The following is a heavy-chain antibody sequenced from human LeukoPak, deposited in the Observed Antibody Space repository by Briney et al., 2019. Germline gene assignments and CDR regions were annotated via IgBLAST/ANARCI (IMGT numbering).Heavy chain of an antibody. Sequence: QLGGSLRLSCAASGFTFSSYDMHWVRQATGKGLEWVSGIGTAGDTYYPGSVKGRFTISRENPKNSLYLQMNSLRAGDTAVYYCAGGKGDYVHAFDIWGQGTMVTVSS. CDR3: AGGKGDYVHAFDI. V-gene: IGHV3-13*04. CDR1: GFTFSSYD. J-gene: IGHJ3*02. CDR2: IGTAGDT. D-gene: IGHD4-17*01.